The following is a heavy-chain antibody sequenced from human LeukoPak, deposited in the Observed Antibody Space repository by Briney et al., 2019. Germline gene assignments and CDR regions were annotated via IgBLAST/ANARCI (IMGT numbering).Heavy chain of an antibody. CDR3: ASTRRAAVAGRFDS. CDR2: IYHSGNT. D-gene: IGHD6-19*01. J-gene: IGHJ4*02. Sequence: SDTLSLTCNVSGSSMSSNYWRWIRQPPGKGLEWIGYIYHSGNTNYSPSLESRVTMSVDESKNQFSLRVHFVSAPDTAVYYCASTRRAAVAGRFDSWGQGTLVTVSS. V-gene: IGHV4-4*09. CDR1: GSSMSSNY.